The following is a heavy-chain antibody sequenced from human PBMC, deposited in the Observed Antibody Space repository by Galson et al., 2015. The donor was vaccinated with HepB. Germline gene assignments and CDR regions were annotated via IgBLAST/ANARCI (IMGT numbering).Heavy chain of an antibody. J-gene: IGHJ4*02. D-gene: IGHD6-19*01. CDR2: IRYDGSNK. CDR1: GFTFSSYG. V-gene: IGHV3-30*02. CDR3: AKDLGSGWSRGYFDY. Sequence: SLRLSCAASGFTFSSYGMHWVRQAPGKGLEWVAFIRYDGSNKYYADSVKGRFTISRDNSKNTLYLQMNSLRAEDTAVYYCAKDLGSGWSRGYFDYWGQGTMVTVSS.